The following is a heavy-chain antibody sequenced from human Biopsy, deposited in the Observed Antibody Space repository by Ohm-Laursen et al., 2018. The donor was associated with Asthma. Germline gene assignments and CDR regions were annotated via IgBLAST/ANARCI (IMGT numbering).Heavy chain of an antibody. D-gene: IGHD3-9*01. V-gene: IGHV1-3*04. J-gene: IGHJ3*01. Sequence: SLKGSCKASGYNFISFAIHWVRQAPGQRLEWMGWVNTGNGDTKYSQKFQGRVTITRDTSASTAYMELRSLRSEDTATYYCARTYYDFLTGQVKDVFGVWGQGTMVTVSS. CDR3: ARTYYDFLTGQVKDVFGV. CDR2: VNTGNGDT. CDR1: GYNFISFA.